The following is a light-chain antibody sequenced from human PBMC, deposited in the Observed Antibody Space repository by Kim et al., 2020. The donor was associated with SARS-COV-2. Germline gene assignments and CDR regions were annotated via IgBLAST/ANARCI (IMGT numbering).Light chain of an antibody. CDR3: QHLTT. Sequence: ATLSVSPGERANLSCRASQSVSSNLAWYQQKPGQAPRLLIYGASTRATGIPARFSGSGSGTEFTLTISSLQSEDFAVYYCQHLTTFGQGTKVDIK. V-gene: IGKV3-15*01. CDR1: QSVSSN. J-gene: IGKJ1*01. CDR2: GAS.